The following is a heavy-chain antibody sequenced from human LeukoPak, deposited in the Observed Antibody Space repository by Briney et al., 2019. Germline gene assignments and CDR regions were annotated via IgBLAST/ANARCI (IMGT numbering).Heavy chain of an antibody. V-gene: IGHV4-30-4*08. CDR2: ISYSGNT. CDR3: ARHELYYYYYMDV. J-gene: IGHJ6*03. Sequence: SETLSLTCTVSGGSISSGDYYWSWIRQPPGKGLEWIGYISYSGNTYYNPSLKSRVTISVDTSKNQFSLKLSSVTAADTAVYYCARHELYYYYYMDVWGKGTTVTVSS. D-gene: IGHD1-26*01. CDR1: GGSISSGDYY.